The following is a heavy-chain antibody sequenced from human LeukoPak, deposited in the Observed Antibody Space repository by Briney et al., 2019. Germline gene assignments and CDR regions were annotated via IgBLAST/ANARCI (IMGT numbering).Heavy chain of an antibody. Sequence: PSQTLSLTCTVSGGSISSGDYYWSWIRQPPGKGLEWIGYIYYSGSTYYNPSLKSRVTISVDTSKNQFSLKLGSVTAADTAVYYCATPPRINSSLDYWGQGTLVTVSS. CDR1: GGSISSGDYY. D-gene: IGHD6-13*01. CDR2: IYYSGST. V-gene: IGHV4-30-4*08. J-gene: IGHJ4*02. CDR3: ATPPRINSSLDY.